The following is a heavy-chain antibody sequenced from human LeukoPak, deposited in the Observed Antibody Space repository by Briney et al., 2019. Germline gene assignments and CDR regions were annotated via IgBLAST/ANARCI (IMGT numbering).Heavy chain of an antibody. Sequence: ASARVSCKVSGYTLTELSMHWVRQAPGKGLEWMGGFYTEDGATIYAHKFQGRVTMTEDTSTDTAYMELSSLRSEDTAVYYCATAGIGSYDAFDIWGQGTMVTVSS. D-gene: IGHD6-13*01. CDR1: GYTLTELS. V-gene: IGHV1-24*01. CDR2: FYTEDGAT. J-gene: IGHJ3*02. CDR3: ATAGIGSYDAFDI.